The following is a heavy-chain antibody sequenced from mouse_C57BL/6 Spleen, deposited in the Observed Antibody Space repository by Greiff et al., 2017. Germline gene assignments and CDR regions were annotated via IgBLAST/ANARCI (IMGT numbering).Heavy chain of an antibody. Sequence: VQLQQSGAELARPGASVKLSCTASGYTFTSYGISWVKQRTGQGLEWIGEIYPRSGNTYYNEKFKGKATLTADKSSSTAYMELRSLTSEDSAVYFCARCGVLEKLDYWGQGTTLTVSS. V-gene: IGHV1-81*01. CDR3: ARCGVLEKLDY. CDR1: GYTFTSYG. CDR2: IYPRSGNT. J-gene: IGHJ2*01. D-gene: IGHD1-1*01.